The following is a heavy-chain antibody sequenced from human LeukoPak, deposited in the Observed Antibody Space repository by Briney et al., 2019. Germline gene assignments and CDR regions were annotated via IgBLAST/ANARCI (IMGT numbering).Heavy chain of an antibody. V-gene: IGHV4-61*02. CDR2: IYTSGST. Sequence: SVTLSLTCTVSGGSISSGSYYWSWIRQPAGKGLEWIGRIYTSGSTNYNPSLKSRVTISVDTSKNQFSLKLSSVTAADTAVYYCARDITMVRGVILDWFDPWGQGTLVTVSS. J-gene: IGHJ5*02. CDR3: ARDITMVRGVILDWFDP. CDR1: GGSISSGSYY. D-gene: IGHD3-10*01.